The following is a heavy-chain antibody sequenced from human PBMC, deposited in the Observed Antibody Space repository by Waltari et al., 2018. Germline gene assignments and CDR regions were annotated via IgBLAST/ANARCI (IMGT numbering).Heavy chain of an antibody. CDR3: ARGVRDTIFGVVTILDY. CDR2: IIPILGIA. D-gene: IGHD3-3*01. Sequence: QVQLVQSGAEVKKPGSSVKVSCKASGGTFSSYAISWVRQAPGQGLEWMGGIIPILGIANYAQKFQGRVTITADESTSTAYMELSSLRSEDTAVYYCARGVRDTIFGVVTILDYWGQGTLVTVSS. CDR1: GGTFSSYA. J-gene: IGHJ4*02. V-gene: IGHV1-69*04.